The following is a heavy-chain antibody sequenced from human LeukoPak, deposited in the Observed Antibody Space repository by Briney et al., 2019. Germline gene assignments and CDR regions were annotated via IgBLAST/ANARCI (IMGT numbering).Heavy chain of an antibody. CDR1: GGSISSGGYS. Sequence: SQTLSLTCAVSGGSISSGGYSWSWIRQPPGKGLEWIGYIYHSGSTYYNPSLKSRVTISVDRSKNQFSLKLSSVTAADTAVYYCARDGGYCSSTSCLNWFDPWGQGTLVTVSS. CDR2: IYHSGST. CDR3: ARDGGYCSSTSCLNWFDP. J-gene: IGHJ5*02. D-gene: IGHD2-2*01. V-gene: IGHV4-30-2*01.